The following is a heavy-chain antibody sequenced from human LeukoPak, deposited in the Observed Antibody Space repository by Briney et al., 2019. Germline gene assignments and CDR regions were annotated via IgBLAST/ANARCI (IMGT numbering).Heavy chain of an antibody. CDR2: IYSGGST. CDR3: ARGKIPNDDY. D-gene: IGHD2-2*02. V-gene: IGHV3-53*01. Sequence: GGSLRLSCAASGFTFSSYAMSWVRQAPGKGLEWVSVIYSGGSTYYADFVKGRFTISRDNSKNTLYLQMNSLRAEDTAVYYCARGKIPNDDYWGQGTLVTVSS. CDR1: GFTFSSYA. J-gene: IGHJ4*02.